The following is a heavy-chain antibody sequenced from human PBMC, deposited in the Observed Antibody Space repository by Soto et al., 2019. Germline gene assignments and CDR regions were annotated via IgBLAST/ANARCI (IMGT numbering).Heavy chain of an antibody. V-gene: IGHV3-33*01. CDR2: IWHHGGNK. CDR3: VSDETQLERRPSYGKDV. CDR1: GFTFSHYG. D-gene: IGHD1-1*01. J-gene: IGHJ6*02. Sequence: QMQLEESGGGVVQPGRSLRLSCVASGFTFSHYGMHWVRQAPGKGLEWVAVIWHHGGNKYYADSAKGRFTISRDNARNTLYLQMESLRGEDTGVYYCVSDETQLERRPSYGKDVWGRGTTVIVSS.